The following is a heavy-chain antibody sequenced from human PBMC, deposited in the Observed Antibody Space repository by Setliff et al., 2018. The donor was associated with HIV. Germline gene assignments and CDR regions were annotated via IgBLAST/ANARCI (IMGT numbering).Heavy chain of an antibody. D-gene: IGHD2-8*01. CDR2: ISPHNGNS. CDR1: GYTFTNQY. V-gene: IGHV1-18*01. Sequence: ASVQVSCKASGYTFTNQYISWVRQAPGQGLQWMGWISPHNGNSKFDEKFQGRVTMTTDPSTNTVYMQLGSLQSDDTAMYYCAKGYSWSVVGALDIWGQGTMVTVSS. CDR3: AKGYSWSVVGALDI. J-gene: IGHJ3*02.